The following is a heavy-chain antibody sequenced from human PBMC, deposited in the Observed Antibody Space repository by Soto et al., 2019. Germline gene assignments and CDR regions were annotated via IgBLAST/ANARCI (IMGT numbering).Heavy chain of an antibody. Sequence: GGSLRLSCAASGFTFSNAWMSWVRQAPGKGLEWVGRIKSKTDGGTTDYAAPVKGRFTISRDDSKNTLYLQMNSLKTEDTAVYYCTTGLRWNRGWFDPWGQGTLVTVSS. CDR2: IKSKTDGGTT. J-gene: IGHJ5*02. CDR1: GFTFSNAW. V-gene: IGHV3-15*01. D-gene: IGHD4-17*01. CDR3: TTGLRWNRGWFDP.